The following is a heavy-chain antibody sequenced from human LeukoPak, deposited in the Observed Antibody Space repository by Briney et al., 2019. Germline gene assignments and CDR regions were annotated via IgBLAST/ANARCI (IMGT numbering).Heavy chain of an antibody. CDR2: ISSNGGST. Sequence: PGGSLRLSCSASGFTFSSYAMHWVRQAPGKGLEYVSAISSNGGSTYYADSVKGRFTISRDNSKNTLYLQMSSLRAEDTAVYYCVKGKIDGSGSYLHYWGQGTLVTVPS. D-gene: IGHD3-10*01. J-gene: IGHJ4*02. CDR1: GFTFSSYA. CDR3: VKGKIDGSGSYLHY. V-gene: IGHV3-64D*09.